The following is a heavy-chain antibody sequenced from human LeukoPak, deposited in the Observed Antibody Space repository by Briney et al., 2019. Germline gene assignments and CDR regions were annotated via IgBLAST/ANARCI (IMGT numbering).Heavy chain of an antibody. CDR3: ARERWEPPYYYYGLDV. D-gene: IGHD1-26*01. CDR2: IIPFFGTA. V-gene: IGHV1-69*01. CDR1: GGTFSSYA. Sequence: GSSVKVSCTASGGTFSSYAISWVRQAPGQGLEWVGGIIPFFGTANYAPKFQGRVTLIADESTSTAYMELSSLRSEDTAVYYCARERWEPPYYYYGLDVWGQGTTVTVSS. J-gene: IGHJ6*02.